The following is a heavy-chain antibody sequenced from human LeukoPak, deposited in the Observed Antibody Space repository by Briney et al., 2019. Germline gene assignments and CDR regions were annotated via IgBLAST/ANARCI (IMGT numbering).Heavy chain of an antibody. J-gene: IGHJ5*02. D-gene: IGHD6-13*01. CDR3: ARQRASIAAAGTWFDP. V-gene: IGHV4-59*01. CDR1: GGSMSSYN. Sequence: SETLSLTCTVSGGSMSSYNWGWIRQPPGKGLEWIGYIHYSGSTNYNPSLKSRVTISVDTSKNQFSLKLSSVTAADTAVYYCARQRASIAAAGTWFDPWGQGTLVTVSS. CDR2: IHYSGST.